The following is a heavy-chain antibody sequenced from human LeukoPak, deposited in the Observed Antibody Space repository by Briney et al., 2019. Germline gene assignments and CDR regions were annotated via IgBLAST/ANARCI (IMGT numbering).Heavy chain of an antibody. CDR2: IYSSGST. Sequence: SETLSLTCTVSGGSISSYYWSWIRQPPGKGLEWIGYIYSSGSTNYNPSLKSRVTISVDTSKNQFSLKLSSVTAADTAVYYCARDGYYYDSSGYYAFDIWGQGTMVTVSS. CDR1: GGSISSYY. V-gene: IGHV4-59*01. CDR3: ARDGYYYDSSGYYAFDI. J-gene: IGHJ3*02. D-gene: IGHD3-22*01.